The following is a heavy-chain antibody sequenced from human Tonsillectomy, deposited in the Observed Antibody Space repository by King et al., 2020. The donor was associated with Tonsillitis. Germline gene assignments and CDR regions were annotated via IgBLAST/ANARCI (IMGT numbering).Heavy chain of an antibody. D-gene: IGHD3-22*01. Sequence: VQLQESGPGLVKPSQTLSLTCTVSGGSISSGSFYWSWIRQPAGKGLEWIGRIYSTGSTNYNPSLKSRVTMSLDTSKNQFSLKLSSVTAADTAVYYCARLSGYSDPFDYWGQGTLVTVSS. CDR3: ARLSGYSDPFDY. CDR1: GGSISSGSFY. J-gene: IGHJ4*02. V-gene: IGHV4-61*02. CDR2: IYSTGST.